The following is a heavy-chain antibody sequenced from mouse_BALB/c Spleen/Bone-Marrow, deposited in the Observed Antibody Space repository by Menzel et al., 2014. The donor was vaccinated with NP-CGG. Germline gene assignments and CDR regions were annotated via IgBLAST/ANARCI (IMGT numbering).Heavy chain of an antibody. V-gene: IGHV2-5*01. J-gene: IGHJ1*01. Sequence: VQLQQSGPGLVQPSQRLSIPCTVSGFSLSSYGVHWVRQSPGKGLEWLGVIWRGGSTDYNAAFMSRLSITKDNSKSXVFFKMNSLQADDTAIYYCAKNGNWYFDVWGAGTTVTVSS. CDR2: IWRGGST. CDR1: GFSLSSYG. CDR3: AKNGNWYFDV. D-gene: IGHD1-1*02.